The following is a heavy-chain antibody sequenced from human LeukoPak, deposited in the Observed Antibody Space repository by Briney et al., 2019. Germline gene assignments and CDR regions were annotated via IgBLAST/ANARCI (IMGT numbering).Heavy chain of an antibody. CDR1: GFTFSNHG. CDR2: ISYDGSNR. D-gene: IGHD6-19*01. CDR3: AKNDGDQWLRSAFDI. J-gene: IGHJ3*02. V-gene: IGHV3-30*18. Sequence: GRSLRLSCAASGFTFSNHGMHWVRQAPGKGLEWVAVISYDGSNRYYADSVKGRFTISRDNSKNTLYLQMNSLRVGDTAVYYCAKNDGDQWLRSAFDIWGQGTMVTVSS.